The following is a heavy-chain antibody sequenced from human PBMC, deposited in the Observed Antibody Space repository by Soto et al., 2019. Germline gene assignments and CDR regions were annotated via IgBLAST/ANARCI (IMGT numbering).Heavy chain of an antibody. CDR2: ISAYNGNT. CDR3: ARTSPDCSSTSCYVNYYYYYMDV. D-gene: IGHD2-2*01. V-gene: IGHV1-18*01. Sequence: ASVKVSCKASGYTFTSYGISWVRQAPGQGLEWMGWISAYNGNTNYAQKLQGRVTMTTDTSTSTAYMELRSLRSDDTAVYYCARTSPDCSSTSCYVNYYYYYMDVWGKGTTVTVSS. J-gene: IGHJ6*03. CDR1: GYTFTSYG.